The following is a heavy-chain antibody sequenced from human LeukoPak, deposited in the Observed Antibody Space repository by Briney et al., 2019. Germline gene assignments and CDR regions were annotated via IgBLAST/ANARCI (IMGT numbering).Heavy chain of an antibody. V-gene: IGHV1-24*01. CDR3: AGRTAAGPYWYFDL. Sequence: GASVKVSCKVSGYTLTELSMHWVRQAPGKGLEWMGGFDPEDGETIYAQKFQGRVTMTEDTSTDTAYMELSSLRSEDTAVYYCAGRTAAGPYWYFDLWGRGTLVTVSS. CDR2: FDPEDGET. D-gene: IGHD6-13*01. CDR1: GYTLTELS. J-gene: IGHJ2*01.